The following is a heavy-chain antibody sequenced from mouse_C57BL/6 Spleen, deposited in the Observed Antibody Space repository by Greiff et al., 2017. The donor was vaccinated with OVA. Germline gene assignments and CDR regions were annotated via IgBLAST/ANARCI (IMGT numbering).Heavy chain of an antibody. J-gene: IGHJ1*03. CDR3: ARWESNWYFDV. CDR1: GYTFTSYW. D-gene: IGHD2-5*01. Sequence: QVQLKQPGAELVKPGASVKLSCKASGYTFTSYWMHWVKQRPGRGLEWIGRIDPNSGGTKYNEKFKSKATLTVDKPSSTAYMQLSSLTSEDSAVYYCARWESNWYFDVWGTGTTVTVSS. V-gene: IGHV1-72*01. CDR2: IDPNSGGT.